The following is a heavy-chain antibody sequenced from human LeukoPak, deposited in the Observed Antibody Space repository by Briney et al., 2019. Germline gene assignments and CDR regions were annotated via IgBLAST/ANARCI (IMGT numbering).Heavy chain of an antibody. CDR3: ARRDSYGYFDY. CDR2: IIPIFGTA. Sequence: SVKVSCKASGGAFSSYAISWVRQAPGQGLEWMGGIIPIFGTANYAQKFQGRVTITADESTSTAYTELSSLRSEDTAVYYYARRDSYGYFDYWGQGTLVTVSS. V-gene: IGHV1-69*13. CDR1: GGAFSSYA. D-gene: IGHD5-18*01. J-gene: IGHJ4*02.